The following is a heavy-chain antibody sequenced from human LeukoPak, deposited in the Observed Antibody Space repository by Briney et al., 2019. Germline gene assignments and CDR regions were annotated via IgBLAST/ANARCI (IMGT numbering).Heavy chain of an antibody. D-gene: IGHD3-10*01. V-gene: IGHV3-23*01. Sequence: GGSLRLSCAASGFTFNTYAMSWVRQAPGKGLEWVSGISGNGYTKYYADSVKGRFTISRDNSKNTLYLQMNSLRAEDAAVYYCAKGESPQYVVRGVTYYYYPVDVWGQGPRSPSP. CDR2: ISGNGYTK. CDR1: GFTFNTYA. CDR3: AKGESPQYVVRGVTYYYYPVDV. J-gene: IGHJ6*02.